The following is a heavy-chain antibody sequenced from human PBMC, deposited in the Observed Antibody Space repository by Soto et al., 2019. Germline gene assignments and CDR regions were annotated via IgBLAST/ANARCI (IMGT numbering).Heavy chain of an antibody. CDR2: ISYDGSNK. D-gene: IGHD6-13*01. V-gene: IGHV3-30*18. Sequence: GGSLRLSCAASGFTFSSYGMHWVRQAPGKWLEWVAVISYDGSNKYYADSVKGRFTISRDNSKNTLYLQMNSLRAEDTAVYYCAKGHSSSHYYYYYGMDVWGQGTTVNVSS. CDR3: AKGHSSSHYYYYYGMDV. CDR1: GFTFSSYG. J-gene: IGHJ6*02.